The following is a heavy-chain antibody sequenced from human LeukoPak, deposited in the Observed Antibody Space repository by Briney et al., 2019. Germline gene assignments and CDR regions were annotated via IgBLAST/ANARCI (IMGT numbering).Heavy chain of an antibody. CDR3: VRDHGYCSSTSCYYDY. V-gene: IGHV3-20*04. CDR1: GFTFDDYG. Sequence: PGGSLRLSCAASGFTFDDYGMSWVRQAPGKGLEWVSGINWNGGSTGYADSVKGRFTISRDKAKNSLYLQMNSLRAEDTALYYCVRDHGYCSSTSCYYDYWGQGTLVTVSS. J-gene: IGHJ4*02. CDR2: INWNGGST. D-gene: IGHD2-2*01.